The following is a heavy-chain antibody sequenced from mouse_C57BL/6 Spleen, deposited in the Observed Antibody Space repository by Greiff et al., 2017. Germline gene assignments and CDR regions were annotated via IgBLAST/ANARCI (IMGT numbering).Heavy chain of an antibody. J-gene: IGHJ1*03. CDR3: ARYRDGSSHWYFDV. Sequence: VHVKQSGPGLAKPSQTLSLTCSVTGYSITSDYWNWIRKFPGNKLEYMGYISYSGSTYYNPSLKSRISITRDTSKNQYYLQLNSVTTEDTATYYCARYRDGSSHWYFDVWGTGTTVTVSS. CDR1: GYSITSDY. V-gene: IGHV3-8*01. D-gene: IGHD1-1*01. CDR2: ISYSGST.